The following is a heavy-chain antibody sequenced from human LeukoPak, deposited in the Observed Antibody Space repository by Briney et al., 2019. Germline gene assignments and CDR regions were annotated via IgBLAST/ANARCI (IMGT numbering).Heavy chain of an antibody. CDR1: GGTFSSYA. D-gene: IGHD6-13*01. Sequence: SVKVSCKASGGTFSSYAISWVRQAPGQGLGWMGGIIPIFGTANYAQKFQGRVTITTDESTSTAYMELSSLRSEDTAVYYCASGTGYSSSWNFDYWGQGTLVTVSS. J-gene: IGHJ4*02. CDR3: ASGTGYSSSWNFDY. CDR2: IIPIFGTA. V-gene: IGHV1-69*05.